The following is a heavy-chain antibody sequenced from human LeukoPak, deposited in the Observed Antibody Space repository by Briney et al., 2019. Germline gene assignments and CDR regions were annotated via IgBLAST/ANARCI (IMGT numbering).Heavy chain of an antibody. Sequence: GGSLRLSCAASGFTVSSNYMSWVRQAPGKGLEWVSVIYSDGTTYNADSVKGRFTISRDNSKNTLYLQINSLRAEDTAVYYCARGIAAAGTGLYNWGQGTLLTVSS. CDR2: IYSDGTT. J-gene: IGHJ4*02. V-gene: IGHV3-53*01. CDR1: GFTVSSNY. D-gene: IGHD6-13*01. CDR3: ARGIAAAGTGLYN.